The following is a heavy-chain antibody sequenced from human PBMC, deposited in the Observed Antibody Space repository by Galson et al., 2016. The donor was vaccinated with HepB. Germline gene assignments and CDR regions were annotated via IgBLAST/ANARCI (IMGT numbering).Heavy chain of an antibody. CDR1: GGSFSSY. Sequence: SETLSLTCAVHGGSFSSYWSWIRQPPGKGLEWIGEINHSGSTNYNPSLKSRVTISVDASKNQISLKLSSMTAADTAVYYCARHCGGGSCYRAFEIWGQGTTVTVSS. J-gene: IGHJ3*02. D-gene: IGHD2-15*01. CDR2: INHSGST. CDR3: ARHCGGGSCYRAFEI. V-gene: IGHV4-34*01.